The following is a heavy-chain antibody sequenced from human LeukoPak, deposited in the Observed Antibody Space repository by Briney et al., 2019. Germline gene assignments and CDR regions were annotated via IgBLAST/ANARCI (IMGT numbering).Heavy chain of an antibody. V-gene: IGHV4-59*01. CDR2: IYYSGST. J-gene: IGHJ6*03. Sequence: PSETLSLTCTVSGGSISSYYWSWIRQPPGKGLEWIGYIYYSGSTNYNPSLKSRVTISVDTSKNQFSLKLSSVTAADTAVYYCARGRYSNYVPNYYYYMDVWGKGTTVTVSS. D-gene: IGHD4-11*01. CDR3: ARGRYSNYVPNYYYYMDV. CDR1: GGSISSYY.